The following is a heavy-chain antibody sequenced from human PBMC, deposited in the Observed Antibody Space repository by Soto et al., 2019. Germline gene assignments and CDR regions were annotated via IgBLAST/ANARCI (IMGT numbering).Heavy chain of an antibody. CDR1: GFTFSSYA. CDR3: ARTRSAWSDFHYYSLDV. V-gene: IGHV3-23*01. CDR2: ISGSGGST. J-gene: IGHJ6*02. Sequence: PGGSLRLSCAASGFTFSSYAMSWVRQAPGKGLEWVSAISGSGGSTYYADSVKGRFTISRDNSNSALYVQMNSLTGEDTAVYYCARTRSAWSDFHYYSLDVWGQGTTVTVSS. D-gene: IGHD1-26*01.